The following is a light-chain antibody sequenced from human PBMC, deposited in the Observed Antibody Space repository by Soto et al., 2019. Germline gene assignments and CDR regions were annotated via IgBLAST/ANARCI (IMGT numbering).Light chain of an antibody. CDR3: QQYNNWPPIT. J-gene: IGKJ5*01. V-gene: IGKV3-15*01. CDR2: GAS. CDR1: QSVSSK. Sequence: EIVMTQSPATLSASPGEGATLSCRASQSVSSKLAWYQQKPGQAPRLLIYGASTRATGIPARFSGSGSGTELTLTISSLQSEDFAVYYCQQYNNWPPITFGQGTRLEIK.